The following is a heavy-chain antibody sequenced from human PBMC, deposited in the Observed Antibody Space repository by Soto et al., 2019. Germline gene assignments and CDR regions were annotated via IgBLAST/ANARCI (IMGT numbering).Heavy chain of an antibody. Sequence: PSETLSLTCAVSGGSIISGGYSWTWIRQPPGKGLEWIGYIYHSGSTYYNPSLKSRVTISVDRSKNQFSLKLSSVTAADTAAYYCARTAGRWFPYNWFDPWGQGTLVTVSS. D-gene: IGHD2-15*01. CDR3: ARTAGRWFPYNWFDP. J-gene: IGHJ5*02. CDR1: GGSIISGGYS. CDR2: IYHSGST. V-gene: IGHV4-30-2*01.